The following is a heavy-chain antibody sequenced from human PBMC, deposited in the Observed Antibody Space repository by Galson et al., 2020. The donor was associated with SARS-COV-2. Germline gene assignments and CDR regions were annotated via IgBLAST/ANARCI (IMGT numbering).Heavy chain of an antibody. V-gene: IGHV3-72*01. CDR1: GFTFSDHY. CDR3: AREGYSSSRDAFDI. D-gene: IGHD6-13*01. Sequence: GESLKISCAASGFTFSDHYMDWVRQAPGKGLEWVGRTRDKANSYTTEYAASVKNRFTISRDDSKNSLHLQMDSLKTEDTAVYYCAREGYSSSRDAFDIWGQGTMVTVSS. J-gene: IGHJ3*02. CDR2: TRDKANSYTT.